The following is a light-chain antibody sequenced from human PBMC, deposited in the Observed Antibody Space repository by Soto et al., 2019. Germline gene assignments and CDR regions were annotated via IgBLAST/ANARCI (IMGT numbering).Light chain of an antibody. Sequence: QSALTQPPSASATPGQRVTISCSGSNSNIGGKTVTWYQQIPGQAPKVVIHGDDQRPSGVPDRFSGSKSGTSASLAISAVQSEDEADYFCASWDDSLTVGFGGGTKVTVL. V-gene: IGLV1-44*01. CDR1: NSNIGGKT. CDR2: GDD. CDR3: ASWDDSLTVG. J-gene: IGLJ2*01.